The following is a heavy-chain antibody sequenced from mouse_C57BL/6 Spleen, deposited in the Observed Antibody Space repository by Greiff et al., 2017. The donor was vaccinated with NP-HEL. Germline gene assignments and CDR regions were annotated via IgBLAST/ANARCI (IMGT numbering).Heavy chain of an antibody. J-gene: IGHJ2*01. CDR1: GYTFTDYY. CDR2: INPNNGGT. D-gene: IGHD2-14*01. V-gene: IGHV1-26*01. CDR3: ASGVLDY. Sequence: VQLQQSGPELVKPGASVKISCKASGYTFTDYYMNWVKQSHGKSLEWIGDINPNNGGTSYNQKFKGKATLTVDKSSSTAYMELRSLTSEDSAVYYCASGVLDYWGQGTTLTVSS.